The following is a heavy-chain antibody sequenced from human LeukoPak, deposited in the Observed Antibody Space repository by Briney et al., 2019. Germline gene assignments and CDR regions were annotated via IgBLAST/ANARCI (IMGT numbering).Heavy chain of an antibody. D-gene: IGHD2-15*01. CDR3: VRGGRRTLVVVATKGGVDY. J-gene: IGHJ4*02. CDR2: ISGSGGSP. Sequence: PGGSLRLSCAASGFTFSSYAMSWVRQAPGKGLEWVSSISGSGGSPYYADSVKGRFTISRDNSENTLYLQMNSLRAEDTAVYYCVRGGRRTLVVVATKGGVDYWGQGTLVTVSS. V-gene: IGHV3-23*01. CDR1: GFTFSSYA.